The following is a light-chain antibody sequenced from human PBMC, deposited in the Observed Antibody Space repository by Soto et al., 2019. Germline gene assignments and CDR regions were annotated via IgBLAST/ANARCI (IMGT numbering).Light chain of an antibody. V-gene: IGKV3-15*01. J-gene: IGKJ1*01. CDR3: QHYNSYSEA. CDR2: GAS. Sequence: EIVMTQSPATLSVSPCERATLSCRASQSVISNLAWYQQKPGQAPRLLIYGASTRATDIPARFSGSGSGTEFTLTISSLQPDDFATYYCQHYNSYSEAFGQGTKVDIK. CDR1: QSVISN.